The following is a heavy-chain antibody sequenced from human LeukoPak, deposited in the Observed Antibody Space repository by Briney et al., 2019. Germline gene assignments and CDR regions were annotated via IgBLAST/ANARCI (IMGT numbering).Heavy chain of an antibody. J-gene: IGHJ4*02. V-gene: IGHV1-2*04. CDR1: GYTFTGYY. D-gene: IGHD2-2*01. CDR2: INPNSGGT. Sequence: ASVKVSCKASGYTFTGYYMHWVRQAPGQGLEWMGWINPNSGGTNYAQEFQGWVTMTRDTSISTAYMELSRLRSDDTAVYYCARGAALFDIVVVPAAIPFDYWGQGTLVTVSS. CDR3: ARGAALFDIVVVPAAIPFDY.